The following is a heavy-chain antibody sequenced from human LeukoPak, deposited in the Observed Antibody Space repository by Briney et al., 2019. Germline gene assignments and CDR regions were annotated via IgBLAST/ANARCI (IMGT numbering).Heavy chain of an antibody. Sequence: GGPLGLPWAAPDFTFSSFEITWAGKPQGKGLEWLSYFSTSGSIIVYADSVRGRFTVSRDNAKNSLYLQMNSLRAEDTAVYYCARGLRQWLTRHAFDIWGQGTMVTVSS. D-gene: IGHD6-19*01. J-gene: IGHJ3*02. CDR1: DFTFSSFE. V-gene: IGHV3-48*03. CDR3: ARGLRQWLTRHAFDI. CDR2: FSTSGSII.